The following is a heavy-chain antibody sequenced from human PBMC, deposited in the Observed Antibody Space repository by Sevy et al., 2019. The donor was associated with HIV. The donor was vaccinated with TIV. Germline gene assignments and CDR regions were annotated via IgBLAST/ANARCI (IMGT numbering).Heavy chain of an antibody. V-gene: IGHV3-23*01. D-gene: IGHD2-15*01. CDR1: GFTFSSYA. J-gene: IGHJ4*02. CDR2: IGASGSDT. Sequence: GSLRLSCAASGFTFSSYAMTWVRQTPGKGLEWVSIIGASGSDTYYPASVKGRFTISRDNSKNTLYLQMTSLRVEDTAVYYCARGGKCFSGGCYYDSWGQGTLVTVSS. CDR3: ARGGKCFSGGCYYDS.